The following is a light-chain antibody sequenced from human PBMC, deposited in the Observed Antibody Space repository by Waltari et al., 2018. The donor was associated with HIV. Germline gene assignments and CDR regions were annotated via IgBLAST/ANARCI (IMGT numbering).Light chain of an antibody. V-gene: IGKV1-39*01. CDR2: AAS. CDR3: QQSYDVPYT. J-gene: IGKJ2*01. Sequence: DIQMTQSPSSLSASVGERVTITCRASQTIRNYLNWYQQRPGIAPKLLIYAASSLQSGVASRLSGSVSGTDFTLTISSLQPEDSAIYYCQQSYDVPYTFGQGTNLEIK. CDR1: QTIRNY.